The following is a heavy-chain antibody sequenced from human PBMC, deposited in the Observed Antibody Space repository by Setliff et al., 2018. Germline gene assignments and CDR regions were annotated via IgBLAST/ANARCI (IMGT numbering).Heavy chain of an antibody. CDR2: IIPVLDTT. D-gene: IGHD3-16*01. V-gene: IGHV1-69*11. CDR1: GGTFSSYA. J-gene: IGHJ3*02. CDR3: ARGVVNWAAFNI. Sequence: SVQVSCKASGGTFSSYAISWVRQAPGQGLEWMGRIIPVLDTTDYSPKFQDRLTITADEPSRTVNMELHSLRSEDTALYYCARGVVNWAAFNIWGQGTMVTVSS.